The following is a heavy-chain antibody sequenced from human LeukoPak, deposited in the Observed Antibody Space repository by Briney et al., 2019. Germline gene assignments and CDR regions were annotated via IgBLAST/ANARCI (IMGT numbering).Heavy chain of an antibody. CDR2: INPNSGGT. Sequence: PWASVKVSCKASGYTFTGYYMHWVRQAPGQGLEWMGWINPNSGGTNYAQKFQGRVTMTRDTSISTAYMERSRLRSDDTAVYYCAGPLDYYDSSGYYPDAFDIWGQGTMVTVSS. J-gene: IGHJ3*02. CDR3: AGPLDYYDSSGYYPDAFDI. D-gene: IGHD3-22*01. CDR1: GYTFTGYY. V-gene: IGHV1-2*02.